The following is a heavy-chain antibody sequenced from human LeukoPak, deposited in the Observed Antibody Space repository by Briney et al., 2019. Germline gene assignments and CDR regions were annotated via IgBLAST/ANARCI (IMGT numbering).Heavy chain of an antibody. CDR1: GGSISSGGYY. CDR3: ARVSHYDILTGYYHYFDY. V-gene: IGHV4-31*03. D-gene: IGHD3-9*01. J-gene: IGHJ4*02. CDR2: IYYSGST. Sequence: SETLSLTCTVSGGSISSGGYYWSWIRQHPGKGLEWIGYIYYSGSTYYNPSLKSRVTISVDTSKNQFSLKLSSVTAADTAVYYRARVSHYDILTGYYHYFDYWGQGTLVTVSS.